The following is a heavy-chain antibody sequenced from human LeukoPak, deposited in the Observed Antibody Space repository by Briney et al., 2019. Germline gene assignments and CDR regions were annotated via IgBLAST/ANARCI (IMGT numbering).Heavy chain of an antibody. CDR2: ISGSGGST. Sequence: PGGSLRLSCAASGFTFSSYAMSWVRQAPGKGLEWVSAISGSGGSTYYADSVKGRFTISRDNSKNTLYLQMNSLRAEDTAVYYCARDARIVGATLSEDYWGQGTLVTVSS. CDR3: ARDARIVGATLSEDY. J-gene: IGHJ4*02. V-gene: IGHV3-23*01. D-gene: IGHD1-26*01. CDR1: GFTFSSYA.